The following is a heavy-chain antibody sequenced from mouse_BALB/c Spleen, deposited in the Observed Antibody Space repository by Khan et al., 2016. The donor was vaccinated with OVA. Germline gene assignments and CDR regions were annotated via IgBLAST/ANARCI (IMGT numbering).Heavy chain of an antibody. CDR2: INTYTGAP. CDR3: AMSNGNYWFAY. D-gene: IGHD2-1*01. V-gene: IGHV9-3-1*01. J-gene: IGHJ3*01. CDR1: GYTLTNYG. Sequence: QIQLVQSGPELKKPGETVKISCKASGYTLTNYGMNWVKQAPGKGLKWMGWINTYTGAPTYAEDFTGRIVFSLETSASTAYLQISNLKNEDTATYFCAMSNGNYWFAYWGQGTLVTVSA.